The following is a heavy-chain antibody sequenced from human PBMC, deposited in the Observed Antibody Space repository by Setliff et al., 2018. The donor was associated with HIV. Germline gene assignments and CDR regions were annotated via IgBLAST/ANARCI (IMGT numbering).Heavy chain of an antibody. V-gene: IGHV1-46*01. CDR1: GYTFSNYH. J-gene: IGHJ4*02. Sequence: GASVKVSCKASGYTFSNYHVHWVRQAPGEGLEWMGMITPSGATRKYAQKFQGRVTMTWDTSTSTAYMELSRLRSDDTAVYYCARVSRRAYSYAILDSWGQGTLVTVSS. CDR2: ITPSGATR. D-gene: IGHD5-12*01. CDR3: ARVSRRAYSYAILDS.